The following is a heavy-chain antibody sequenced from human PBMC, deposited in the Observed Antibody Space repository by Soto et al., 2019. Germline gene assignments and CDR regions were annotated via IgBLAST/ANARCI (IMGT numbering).Heavy chain of an antibody. CDR3: ARGGIPPSGYGIAYAMDV. Sequence: SETLSLTCTVSGVSISGSRYYWGWIRQPPGRGLEWIGNIYYSGSTYYTPALKSRVTLSVDTSKNQFSLNLNSVTAADTAVYYCARGGIPPSGYGIAYAMDVWGRGTTVTVSS. D-gene: IGHD1-26*01. J-gene: IGHJ6*02. CDR1: GVSISGSRYY. V-gene: IGHV4-39*01. CDR2: IYYSGST.